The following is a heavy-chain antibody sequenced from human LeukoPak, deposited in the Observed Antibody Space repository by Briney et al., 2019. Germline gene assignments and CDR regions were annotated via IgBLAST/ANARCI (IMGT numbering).Heavy chain of an antibody. Sequence: PGGSLRLSCVASGFTFSSRWMHWVRQAPGKGLEWVAVVSYDGSNKYYADSVKGRFTISRDNSKNTLYLQMNSLRAEDTAVYYCAKDRGYDLGPDYWGQGTLVTVSS. CDR1: GFTFSSRW. V-gene: IGHV3-30*18. D-gene: IGHD5-12*01. CDR3: AKDRGYDLGPDY. J-gene: IGHJ4*02. CDR2: VSYDGSNK.